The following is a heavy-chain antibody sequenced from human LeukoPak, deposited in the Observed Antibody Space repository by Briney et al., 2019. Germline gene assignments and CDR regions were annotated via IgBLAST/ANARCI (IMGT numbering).Heavy chain of an antibody. CDR3: ARVTENYGSGRRHNYYYYYMDV. V-gene: IGHV4-34*01. CDR1: GGSFSDYW. D-gene: IGHD3-10*01. J-gene: IGHJ6*03. CDR2: INHSGTT. Sequence: SETLSLTCAVYGGSFSDYWYAWVRQSPGKGLEWMGEINHSGTTTYIPSLKSRVTISVDTSKNQFSLKLSSVTAADTAVYYCARVTENYGSGRRHNYYYYYMDVWGKGTTVTISS.